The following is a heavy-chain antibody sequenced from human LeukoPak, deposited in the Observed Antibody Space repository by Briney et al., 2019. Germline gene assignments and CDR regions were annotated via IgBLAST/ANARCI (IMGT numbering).Heavy chain of an antibody. CDR3: AREIVGATNWFDP. CDR1: GFTFSSYA. CDR2: ISSSGSTI. D-gene: IGHD1-26*01. J-gene: IGHJ5*02. V-gene: IGHV3-11*04. Sequence: GGSLRLSCAASGFTFSSYAMSWIRQAPGKGLEWVSYISSSGSTIYYADSVKGRFTISRDNAKNSLYLQMNSLRAEDTAVYYCAREIVGATNWFDPWGQGTLVTVSS.